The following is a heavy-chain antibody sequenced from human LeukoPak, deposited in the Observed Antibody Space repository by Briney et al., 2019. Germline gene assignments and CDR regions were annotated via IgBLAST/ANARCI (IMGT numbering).Heavy chain of an antibody. CDR3: ARAPITIFLEVVLTGFDY. D-gene: IGHD3-3*01. CDR1: GFTFSSYS. J-gene: IGHJ4*02. CDR2: ISSSSSYI. V-gene: IGHV3-21*01. Sequence: PGGSLRLSCAASGFTFSSYSMNWVRQAPGKGLEWVSSISSSSSYIYYADSVKGRFTISRDNAKNSLYLQMNSLRAEDTAVYYCARAPITIFLEVVLTGFDYWGQGTLVTVSS.